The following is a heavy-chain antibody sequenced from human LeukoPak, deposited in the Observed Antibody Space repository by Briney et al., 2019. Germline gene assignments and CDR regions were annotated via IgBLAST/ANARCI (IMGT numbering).Heavy chain of an antibody. D-gene: IGHD1-7*01. V-gene: IGHV3-11*01. J-gene: IGHJ3*02. CDR2: ISGSGSTI. CDR1: GFIFSDYY. Sequence: GGSLRLSCTASGFIFSDYYMGWIRQAPGKGLEWVSYISGSGSTIFYADSVKGRFTISRDNAKNSMHLQMNSLRAEDTAVYYCGRDFGLSGTKRSFDIWGQGTMVTVSS. CDR3: GRDFGLSGTKRSFDI.